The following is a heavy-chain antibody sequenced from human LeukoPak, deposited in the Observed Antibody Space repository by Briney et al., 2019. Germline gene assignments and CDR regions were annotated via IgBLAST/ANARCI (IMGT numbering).Heavy chain of an antibody. Sequence: ASVKVSCKAFGYTFTSYGISWVRQAPGQGLEWMGWINPNSGGTNYAQKFQGRVTMTRDTSISTAYMELSRLRSDDTAVYYCARDYSSSWRNYYYYGMDVWGQGTTVTVSS. J-gene: IGHJ6*02. CDR3: ARDYSSSWRNYYYYGMDV. V-gene: IGHV1-2*02. CDR1: GYTFTSYG. CDR2: INPNSGGT. D-gene: IGHD6-13*01.